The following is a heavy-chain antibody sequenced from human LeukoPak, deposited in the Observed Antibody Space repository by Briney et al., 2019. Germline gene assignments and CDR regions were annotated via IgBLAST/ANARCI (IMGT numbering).Heavy chain of an antibody. Sequence: PSETLSLTCSVSGGSISSSSYYWGWIRQPPGKGLEWIGSIYYSGSTYYNPSLKSRVTISVDTSKNQFSLKLSSVTAADTAVYYCARHAKVRGPSFGSINGAWFDPWGQGTLVTVSS. CDR3: ARHAKVRGPSFGSINGAWFDP. V-gene: IGHV4-39*01. CDR1: GGSISSSSYY. J-gene: IGHJ5*02. D-gene: IGHD3-10*01. CDR2: IYYSGST.